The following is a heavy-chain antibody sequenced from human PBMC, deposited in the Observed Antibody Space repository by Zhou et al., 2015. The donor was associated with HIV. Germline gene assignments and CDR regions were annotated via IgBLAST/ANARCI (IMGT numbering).Heavy chain of an antibody. Sequence: QVQLVQSGAEVKKPGSSVKVSCKASGGTFSSYTISWVRQAPGQGLEWMGRIIPILGIANYAQKFQGRVTITADKSTSTAYMELSSLRSEDTAVYYCASPGSSNIVVVPAATDYYYYYGMDVWGQGTTVTVSS. CDR3: ASPGSSNIVVVPAATDYYYYYGMDV. V-gene: IGHV1-69*02. CDR1: GGTFSSYT. CDR2: IIPILGIA. D-gene: IGHD2-2*01. J-gene: IGHJ6*02.